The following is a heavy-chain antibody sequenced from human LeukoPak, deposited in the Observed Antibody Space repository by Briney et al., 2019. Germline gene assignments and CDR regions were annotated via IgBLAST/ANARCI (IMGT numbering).Heavy chain of an antibody. V-gene: IGHV3-23*01. CDR1: GFTFSSYA. D-gene: IGHD6-19*01. CDR3: AKSGAAVAGPAGYFDY. Sequence: TGGSLRLSCAASGFTFSSYAMSWVRQAPGKGLEWVSAISGSGGSTYYADSVKGRFTISRDNSKNTLYLQMNSLRAEDTAVYYCAKSGAAVAGPAGYFDYWGQGTLVTVSS. J-gene: IGHJ4*02. CDR2: ISGSGGST.